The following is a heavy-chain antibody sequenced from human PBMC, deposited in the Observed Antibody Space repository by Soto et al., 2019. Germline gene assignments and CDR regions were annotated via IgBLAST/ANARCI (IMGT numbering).Heavy chain of an antibody. V-gene: IGHV3-33*01. CDR3: ARDPSHPQLGGSRMGGYYFDY. Sequence: QVQLVESGGGVVQPGRSLRLSCAASGFTFSSYGMHWVRQAPGKGLEWVAVIWYDGSNKYYADSVKGRFTISRDNSKNTLYLQMNSLRAEDTAVYYCARDPSHPQLGGSRMGGYYFDYWGQGTLVTVSS. D-gene: IGHD2-2*01. CDR1: GFTFSSYG. J-gene: IGHJ4*02. CDR2: IWYDGSNK.